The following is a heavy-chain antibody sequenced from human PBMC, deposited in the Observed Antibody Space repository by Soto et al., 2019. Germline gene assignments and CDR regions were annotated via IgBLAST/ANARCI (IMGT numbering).Heavy chain of an antibody. J-gene: IGHJ3*02. CDR3: ARGVGLRYFDWSDAFDI. V-gene: IGHV1-18*01. CDR1: GYTFTSYG. CDR2: ISAYNGNT. D-gene: IGHD3-9*01. Sequence: ASVKVSCKASGYTFTSYGISWVRQAPGQGLEWMGWISAYNGNTNYAQKKQGRVTMTTDTSTSTAYKELRSLRSDDTAVYYCARGVGLRYFDWSDAFDIWGQGTMVTVSS.